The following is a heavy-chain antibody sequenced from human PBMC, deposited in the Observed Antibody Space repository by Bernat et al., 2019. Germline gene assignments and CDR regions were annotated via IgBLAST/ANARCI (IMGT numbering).Heavy chain of an antibody. V-gene: IGHV1-46*02. J-gene: IGHJ4*02. Sequence: QVQLVQSGPEVTKPGVSVKVSCKPSGDTFNNDYMNWIRQAPGLGLEWMGVLNPTGERTTYAPPFKGKVSMTLDTSTSTLYLELRCPTPEDTAVYFCARSDSGGSMSFDSWGQGTLVIVSS. D-gene: IGHD6-19*01. CDR2: LNPTGERT. CDR3: ARSDSGGSMSFDS. CDR1: GDTFNNDY.